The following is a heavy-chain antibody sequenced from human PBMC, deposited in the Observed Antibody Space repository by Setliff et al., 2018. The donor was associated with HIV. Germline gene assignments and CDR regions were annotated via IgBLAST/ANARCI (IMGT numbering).Heavy chain of an antibody. CDR2: IIPIFGTA. CDR1: GDTFSNYA. Sequence: SVKVSCKASGDTFSNYAISWVRQAPGQGLEWMGGIIPIFGTASHAQKFQGRVTITTDESTSTAYMELSSLRFEDTAFYYCARPQWELGVDYYGMDVWGQGTTVTVSS. D-gene: IGHD1-26*01. CDR3: ARPQWELGVDYYGMDV. V-gene: IGHV1-69*05. J-gene: IGHJ6*02.